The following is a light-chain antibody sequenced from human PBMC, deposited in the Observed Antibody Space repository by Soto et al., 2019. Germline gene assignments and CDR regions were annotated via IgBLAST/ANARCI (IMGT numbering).Light chain of an antibody. CDR3: QQTYTLPET. CDR1: QGVSVS. Sequence: DIQMTQSPSTLSASLGARXPXTCRATQGVSVSLAWDQQKPGEAPKLLIYEAAALQSGVPSRFSGSGSGTDFTLTITCLQPDDSATYYCQQTYTLPETFGQGTKVDIK. V-gene: IGKV1-5*01. J-gene: IGKJ1*01. CDR2: EAA.